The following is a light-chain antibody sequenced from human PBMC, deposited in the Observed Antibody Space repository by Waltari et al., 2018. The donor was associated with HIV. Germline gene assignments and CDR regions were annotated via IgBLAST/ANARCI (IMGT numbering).Light chain of an antibody. V-gene: IGLV1-44*01. CDR1: SSNIGSNT. Sequence: QSVLTQPPSASGTPGQRVTISCSGSSSNIGSNTGNWYQQLPGTAPKLLIYSNYQRPSGVPDRFSGSKSGTSASLAISGLHSEDEADYYCAAWDDSLNGVVFGGGTKLTVL. CDR2: SNY. CDR3: AAWDDSLNGVV. J-gene: IGLJ2*01.